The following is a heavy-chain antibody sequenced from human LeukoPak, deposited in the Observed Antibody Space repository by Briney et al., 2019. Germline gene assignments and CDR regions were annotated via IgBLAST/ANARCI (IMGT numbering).Heavy chain of an antibody. Sequence: ASVKVSCKASGYTFTGYYMHWVRQAPGQGLEWMGWINPNSGGTNYAQKFQGRVTMTGDTSISTAYMELSRLRSDDTAVYYCARVRSGYSGYDRYYYYGMDVWGQGTTVTVSS. J-gene: IGHJ6*02. CDR1: GYTFTGYY. D-gene: IGHD5-12*01. CDR3: ARVRSGYSGYDRYYYYGMDV. CDR2: INPNSGGT. V-gene: IGHV1-2*02.